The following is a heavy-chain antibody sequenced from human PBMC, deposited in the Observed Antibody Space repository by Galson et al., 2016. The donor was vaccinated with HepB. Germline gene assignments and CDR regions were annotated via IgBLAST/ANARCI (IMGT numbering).Heavy chain of an antibody. CDR3: ASDSTYGNF. CDR1: GASVSSTGYY. CDR2: IFYFDNT. D-gene: IGHD3-10*01. Sequence: SETLSLTCTVSGASVSSTGYYWSWIRQPPGKGLERIGYIFYFDNTNYNPSLKSRVTISVDTSKNQFSLKLNSVTAADTAVYYCASDSTYGNFWGQGTLATVSS. V-gene: IGHV4-61*08. J-gene: IGHJ4*02.